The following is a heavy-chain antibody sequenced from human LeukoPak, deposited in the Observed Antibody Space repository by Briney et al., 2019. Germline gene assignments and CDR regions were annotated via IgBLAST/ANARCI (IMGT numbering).Heavy chain of an antibody. J-gene: IGHJ4*02. D-gene: IGHD3-22*01. CDR1: GGSISSYY. CDR3: ARRSGDSTGLWAFDY. CDR2: IFSSGSA. V-gene: IGHV4-4*09. Sequence: ASETLSLTCTVSGGSISSYYWSWVRQPPGRGLEWIGYIFSSGSANYNPSLESRVTISLDRSRKQSSLKLKSVTAADTAVYYCARRSGDSTGLWAFDYWGQGTLVTVSS.